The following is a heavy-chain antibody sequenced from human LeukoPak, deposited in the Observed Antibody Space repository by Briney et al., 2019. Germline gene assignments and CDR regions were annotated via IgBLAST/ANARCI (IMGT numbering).Heavy chain of an antibody. CDR2: ISGYNGNT. CDR3: ARGDYGGNADY. D-gene: IGHD4-23*01. CDR1: GHAFTKYG. J-gene: IGHJ4*02. Sequence: ASVKVSCKASGHAFTKYGINWVRQAPGQGLEWMGWISGYNGNTNYAQKLQGRVTMTTDTSTTTAYMELRSLRSDDTAMYYCARGDYGGNADYWGQGTLVTVSS. V-gene: IGHV1-18*01.